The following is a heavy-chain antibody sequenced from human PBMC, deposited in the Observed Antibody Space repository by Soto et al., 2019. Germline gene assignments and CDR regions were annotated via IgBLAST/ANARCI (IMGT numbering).Heavy chain of an antibody. CDR1: GYSFTSYW. V-gene: IGHV5-10-1*01. CDR3: ARKRRDYYYGMDV. J-gene: IGHJ6*02. CDR2: IDPSDSYT. Sequence: PGESLKISCKGSGYSFTSYWISWVRQMPGKGLEWMGRIDPSDSYTNYSPSFQGHVTISADESISTAYLQWSSLKASDTAMNYCARKRRDYYYGMDVWGQGTTATVSS.